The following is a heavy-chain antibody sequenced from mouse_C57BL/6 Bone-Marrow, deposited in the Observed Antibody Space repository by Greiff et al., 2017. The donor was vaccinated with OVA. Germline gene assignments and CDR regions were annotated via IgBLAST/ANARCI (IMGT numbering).Heavy chain of an antibody. CDR1: GYTFTSYW. CDR2: IHPNSGST. J-gene: IGHJ3*01. CDR3: ARAGSSYPGFAY. D-gene: IGHD1-1*01. V-gene: IGHV1-64*01. Sequence: QVQLQQSGAELVKPGASVKLSCKASGYTFTSYWMHWVKQRPGQGLEWIGMIHPNSGSTNYNEKFKSKATLTVDKSSSTAYMQLSSLTSEDSAVYYCARAGSSYPGFAYWGQGTLVTVSA.